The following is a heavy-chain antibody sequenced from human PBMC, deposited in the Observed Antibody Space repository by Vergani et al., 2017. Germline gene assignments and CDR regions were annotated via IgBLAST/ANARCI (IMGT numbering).Heavy chain of an antibody. J-gene: IGHJ6*02. Sequence: QVQLVQSGAEVKKPGASVKVSCKASGYTFTSYYMHWVRQAPGQGLEWMGIINPSGGSTSYAQKFQGRVTMTRDTSTSTVYMELSSLRSEDTAVYYCARADDYGDYGITPVNYYYGRDVWGQGP. CDR1: GYTFTSYY. CDR2: INPSGGST. V-gene: IGHV1-46*01. CDR3: ARADDYGDYGITPVNYYYGRDV. D-gene: IGHD4-17*01.